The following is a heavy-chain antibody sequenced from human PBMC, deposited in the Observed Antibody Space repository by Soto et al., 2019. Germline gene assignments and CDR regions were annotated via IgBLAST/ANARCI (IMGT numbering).Heavy chain of an antibody. Sequence: QVQLQESGPGLVKPSGTLSLTCAVSGGSISSSNWWSWVRQPPGKGLEWIGEIYHSGSTNYNPSLESRLXXSXDXXKNQFSLKLSSVTAADTAVYYCAREGITMVRGVSDWGQGTLVTVSS. V-gene: IGHV4-4*02. CDR2: IYHSGST. J-gene: IGHJ4*02. CDR1: GGSISSSNW. D-gene: IGHD3-10*01. CDR3: AREGITMVRGVSD.